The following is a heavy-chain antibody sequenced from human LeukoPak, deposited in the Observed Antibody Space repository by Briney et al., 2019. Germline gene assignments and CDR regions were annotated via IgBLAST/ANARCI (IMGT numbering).Heavy chain of an antibody. J-gene: IGHJ6*02. CDR3: ARDNWNYGSSMDV. CDR2: IYYSGST. Sequence: SETLSLTCTVSGGSISSYYWSWIRQPPGKGLEWIGYIYYSGSTNYSPSLKSRVTISVDTSKNQFSLKLSSVTAADTAVYYCARDNWNYGSSMDVWGQGTTVTVSS. V-gene: IGHV4-59*01. D-gene: IGHD1-7*01. CDR1: GGSISSYY.